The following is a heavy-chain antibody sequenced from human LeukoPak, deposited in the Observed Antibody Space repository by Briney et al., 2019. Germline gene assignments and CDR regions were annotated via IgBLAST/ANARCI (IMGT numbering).Heavy chain of an antibody. J-gene: IGHJ4*02. V-gene: IGHV4-59*12. Sequence: SETLSLTCTVSGGSISSYYWSWIRQPPGKGLEWIGYIYYSGSTNYNPSLKSRVTMSVDTSKNQFSLKLSSVTAADTAVYYCARSGGDYGDYRKFDYWGQGTLVTVSS. CDR2: IYYSGST. CDR3: ARSGGDYGDYRKFDY. D-gene: IGHD4-17*01. CDR1: GGSISSYY.